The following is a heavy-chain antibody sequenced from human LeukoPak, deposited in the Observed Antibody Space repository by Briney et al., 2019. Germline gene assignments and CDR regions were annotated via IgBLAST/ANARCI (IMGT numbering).Heavy chain of an antibody. J-gene: IGHJ6*03. CDR3: ARGHDSSGYKGYYYYMDV. CDR1: GGSFSGYY. V-gene: IGHV4-34*01. CDR2: INHSGST. Sequence: SETLSLTCAVYGGSFSGYYWSWIRQPPGKGLEWIGEINHSGSTNYNPSLKSRVTISVDTSKNQFSLKLSSVTAADTAVYYCARGHDSSGYKGYYYYMDVWGKGTTVTISS. D-gene: IGHD3-22*01.